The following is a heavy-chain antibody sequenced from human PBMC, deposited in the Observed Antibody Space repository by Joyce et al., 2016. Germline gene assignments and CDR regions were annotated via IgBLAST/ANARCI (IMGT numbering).Heavy chain of an antibody. CDR2: ISYSTTSI. Sequence: EVQLVESGGGLVKPGGSLRLSCAASGFTFSSYTMTWVRQAPGKGLELVSSISYSTTSIYSADSMKGRFTISRDNARSSLFLQMDSLRAEDTALYYCARESLGNTHTGGFDLWGQGTLVTVSS. V-gene: IGHV3-21*02. CDR3: ARESLGNTHTGGFDL. J-gene: IGHJ4*02. CDR1: GFTFSSYT. D-gene: IGHD1-7*01.